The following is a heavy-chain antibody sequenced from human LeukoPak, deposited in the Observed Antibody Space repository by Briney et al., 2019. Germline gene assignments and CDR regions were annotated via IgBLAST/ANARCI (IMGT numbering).Heavy chain of an antibody. Sequence: GGSLRLSCAASGFTFSSYSMNWVRQAPGKGLEWVSSISSSSSYIYYADSVKGRFTISRDNAKNSLYLQMNSLRAEDTAVYYCARDPGYDFWSGYPYYYYYMDVWGKGTTVTVSS. CDR3: ARDPGYDFWSGYPYYYYYMDV. CDR1: GFTFSSYS. V-gene: IGHV3-21*01. D-gene: IGHD3-3*01. J-gene: IGHJ6*03. CDR2: ISSSSSYI.